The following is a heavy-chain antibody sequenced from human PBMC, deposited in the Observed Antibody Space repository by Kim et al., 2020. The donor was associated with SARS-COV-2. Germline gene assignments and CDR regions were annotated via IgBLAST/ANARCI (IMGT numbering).Heavy chain of an antibody. CDR2: INSNNGGT. D-gene: IGHD2-2*01. J-gene: IGHJ4*02. CDR3: ATSDGPDCSTASCFAY. CDR1: GYTFTNYF. V-gene: IGHV1-2*02. Sequence: ASVKVSCKASGYTFTNYFFLWVRQAPGQWLEWMGWINSNNGGTNYAQKFQGRVTLTRDTSISTAYMGLSSLRSDDTAVYYCATSDGPDCSTASCFAYWGQGTLVTVSS.